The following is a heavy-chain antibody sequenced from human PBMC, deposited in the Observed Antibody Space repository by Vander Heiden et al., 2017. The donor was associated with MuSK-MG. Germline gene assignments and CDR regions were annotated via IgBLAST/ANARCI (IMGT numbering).Heavy chain of an antibody. CDR2: INPNSGGT. J-gene: IGHJ4*02. V-gene: IGHV1-2*02. D-gene: IGHD3-22*01. Sequence: QAQLVQSGAEVKKPGASVKVACKASGYTFTGDYMHWVRQAPGQGLEWMGWINPNSGGTNYAQKFQGRVTMTRDTSISTAYMELSRLRSDDTAVYYCARADYYDSSGYYFFDYWGQGTLVTVSS. CDR1: GYTFTGDY. CDR3: ARADYYDSSGYYFFDY.